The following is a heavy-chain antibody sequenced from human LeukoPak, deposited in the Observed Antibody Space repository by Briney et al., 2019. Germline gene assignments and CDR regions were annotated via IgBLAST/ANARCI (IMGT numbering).Heavy chain of an antibody. V-gene: IGHV4-39*01. J-gene: IGHJ5*02. CDR3: GRPGGGYCSGGSCSGHWFDP. CDR1: GGSISSSNYD. CDR2: IYHSGST. D-gene: IGHD2-15*01. Sequence: SETLSLTCSVSGGSISSSNYDWGWIRQPPGKGLEWIGTIYHSGSTHYNPSLKSRVTISVDTSKNQFSLKLTSGTVADTAVYYCGRPGGGYCSGGSCSGHWFDPWGQGTLVTVSS.